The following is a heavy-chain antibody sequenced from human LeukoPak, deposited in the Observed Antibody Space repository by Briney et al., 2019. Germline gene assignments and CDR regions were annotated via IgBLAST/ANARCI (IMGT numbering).Heavy chain of an antibody. CDR1: GDSIGSSSYY. D-gene: IGHD6-19*01. Sequence: SETLSLTCTVSGDSIGSSSYYWGWIRQPPGKGLEWIGEINHSGSTNYNPSLKSRVTISVDTSKNQFSLKLSSVTAAGTAVYYCARGTRGGVPYSSGWPAVPYYYYMDVWGKGTTVTVSS. V-gene: IGHV4-39*07. CDR3: ARGTRGGVPYSSGWPAVPYYYYMDV. CDR2: INHSGST. J-gene: IGHJ6*03.